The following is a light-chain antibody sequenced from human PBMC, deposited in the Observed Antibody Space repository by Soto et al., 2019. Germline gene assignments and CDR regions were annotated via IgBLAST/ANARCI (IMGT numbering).Light chain of an antibody. Sequence: DVQMTQSPSSLSASVGDRVTITCRASQNIDIYLNWYQQKPGRPPTLLIYTTSPLQSGVPTRFSGSGSGTDFTLTISNLQPEDFATYSCHQSYSTPPAFGQGTKVGIK. CDR2: TTS. CDR1: QNIDIY. J-gene: IGKJ2*01. CDR3: HQSYSTPPA. V-gene: IGKV1-39*01.